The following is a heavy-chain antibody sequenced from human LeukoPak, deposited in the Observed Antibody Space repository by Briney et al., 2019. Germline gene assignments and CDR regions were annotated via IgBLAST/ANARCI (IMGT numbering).Heavy chain of an antibody. V-gene: IGHV1-8*03. CDR2: MKPNSGNT. CDR1: GYTFTSYD. Sequence: ASVKVSCKASGYTFTSYDINWVRQATGQGLEWMGWMKPNSGNTGYAQKFQGRVTITRNTSISTAYMELSSLRSEDTAVYYCARDRILYGSGKRGAFDIWGQGTMVTVSS. J-gene: IGHJ3*02. CDR3: ARDRILYGSGKRGAFDI. D-gene: IGHD3-10*01.